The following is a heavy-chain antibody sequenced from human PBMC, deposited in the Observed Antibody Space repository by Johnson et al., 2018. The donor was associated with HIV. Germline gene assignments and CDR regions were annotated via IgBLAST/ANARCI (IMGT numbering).Heavy chain of an antibody. V-gene: IGHV3-20*04. CDR2: INWNGDTK. CDR3: ARGFLTGTPSDAFDI. Sequence: EVHLVESGGGVVRPGGSLRLSCAVSGFTFDDYGMSWVRQAPGKGLEWVSGINWNGDTKGYADSVNGRFTISRDNAKNFVYLQMNSLRAEETAVYYCARGFLTGTPSDAFDIWGQGTMVTVSS. CDR1: GFTFDDYG. D-gene: IGHD1-1*01. J-gene: IGHJ3*02.